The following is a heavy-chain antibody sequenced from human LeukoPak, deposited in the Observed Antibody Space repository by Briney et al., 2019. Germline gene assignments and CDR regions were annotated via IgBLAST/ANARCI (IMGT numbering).Heavy chain of an antibody. CDR2: ISYDGSNK. Sequence: SGGSLRLSCAASGFTFSSYGMHWVRQAPGKGLEWVAVISYDGSNKYYADSVKGRFTISRDNSKNTLYLQMNSLRAEDTAVYYCAKSGDSSSSGVNFDYWGRGTLVTVSS. D-gene: IGHD6-6*01. CDR3: AKSGDSSSSGVNFDY. J-gene: IGHJ4*02. CDR1: GFTFSSYG. V-gene: IGHV3-30*18.